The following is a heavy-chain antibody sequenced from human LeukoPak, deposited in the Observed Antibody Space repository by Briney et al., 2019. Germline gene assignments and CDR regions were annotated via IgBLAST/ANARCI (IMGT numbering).Heavy chain of an antibody. CDR1: GFTFNTFG. CDR3: ARVGSLYLGDFDY. V-gene: IGHV3-48*01. D-gene: IGHD3-16*01. CDR2: ISSVVNTM. J-gene: IGHJ4*02. Sequence: PGGSLRLSCAASGFTFNTFGMNWVRQAPGKGLEWLSYISSVVNTMYYADSVKGRFTISRDNAKNSLYLQMNSLRAEDTAVYYCARVGSLYLGDFDYWGQGTQVTVSS.